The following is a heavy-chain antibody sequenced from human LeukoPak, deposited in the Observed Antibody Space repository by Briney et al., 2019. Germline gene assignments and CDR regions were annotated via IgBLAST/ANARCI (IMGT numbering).Heavy chain of an antibody. J-gene: IGHJ4*02. CDR1: GGSISSSSYY. V-gene: IGHV4-39*07. CDR3: ARLNLPGSSSVDY. CDR2: IYYSGST. Sequence: SETLSLTCTVSGGSISSSSYYWGWIRQPPGKGLEWIGSIYYSGSTNYNPSLKSRVTISLDTSKNQFSLKLSSVTAADTAVYYCARLNLPGSSSVDYWGQGTLVTVSS. D-gene: IGHD6-13*01.